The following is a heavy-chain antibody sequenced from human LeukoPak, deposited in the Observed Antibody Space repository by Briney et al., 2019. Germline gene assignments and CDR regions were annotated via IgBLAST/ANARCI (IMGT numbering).Heavy chain of an antibody. CDR2: LYYTGST. CDR1: GGSISSTNFY. V-gene: IGHV4-39*02. J-gene: IGHJ4*02. Sequence: PSETLSLTCTVSGGSISSTNFYWGWIRQPPGKGLEWIGSLYYTGSTNYNPSLRSRVTISVDTSKNHFSLKLSSVTAADTAVYYCARDQTYSGSGIYTYFDYWGQGILVTVST. CDR3: ARDQTYSGSGIYTYFDY. D-gene: IGHD3-10*01.